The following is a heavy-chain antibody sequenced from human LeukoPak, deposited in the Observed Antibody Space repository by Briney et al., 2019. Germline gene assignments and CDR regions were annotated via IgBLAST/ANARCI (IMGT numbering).Heavy chain of an antibody. D-gene: IGHD3-10*01. V-gene: IGHV3-48*04. J-gene: IGHJ4*02. CDR3: ARDWVENGLGDYYFDY. CDR1: GFTVSSNY. Sequence: PGGSLRLSCAASGFTVSSNYMSWVRQAPGKGLEWVSYISSSSSTLYYADSVKGRFTISRDNAKNSLYLQMNSLRAEDTAVYYCARDWVENGLGDYYFDYWGQGTLVTVSS. CDR2: ISSSSSTL.